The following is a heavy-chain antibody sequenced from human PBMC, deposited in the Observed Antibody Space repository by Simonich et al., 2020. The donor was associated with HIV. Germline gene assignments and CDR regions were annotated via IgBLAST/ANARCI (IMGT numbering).Heavy chain of an antibody. CDR2: SAYDASNN. V-gene: IGHV3-30*07. J-gene: IGHJ2*01. D-gene: IGHD7-27*01. CDR3: ARLTGSGYYYFDL. Sequence: QVQLVESGGGVVQPGRSLRLSCAASGFILSNYAMHWVRLSPGNGLAWWAVSAYDASNNTYADPVKGRFTISRDHSKNTLYLQMNSLRAEDTAVYYCARLTGSGYYYFDLWGRGTLVTVSS. CDR1: GFILSNYA.